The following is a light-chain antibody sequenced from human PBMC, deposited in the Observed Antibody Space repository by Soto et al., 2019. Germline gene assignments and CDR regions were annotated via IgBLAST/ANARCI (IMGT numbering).Light chain of an antibody. CDR3: QSYDSRLSGSV. CDR1: SSNIGAGYD. CDR2: GNN. V-gene: IGLV1-40*01. J-gene: IGLJ2*01. Sequence: QAVVTQPPSVSGAPGQRVTISCTGSSSNIGAGYDVHWYQQFPGTAPRLLIFGNNNRPSGVPDRFSGSKFGTSGSLAITGLQAEDEADYYCQSYDSRLSGSVFGGGTQLTVL.